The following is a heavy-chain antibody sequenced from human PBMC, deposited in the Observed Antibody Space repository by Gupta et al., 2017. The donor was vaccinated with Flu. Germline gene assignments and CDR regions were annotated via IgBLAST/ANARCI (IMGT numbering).Heavy chain of an antibody. J-gene: IGHJ4*02. CDR3: AREPTGN. Sequence: QVQLQESGPGLVKPSQTLSLTCTVSGASISSGNFYWGWIRQPAGKGLEWIGRIYANGGTGYNPSLKSRVTISRDTSRNHFSLNLISVIAADTAVYYCAREPTGNWGQGTLVIVSS. CDR1: GASISSGNFY. V-gene: IGHV4-61*02. CDR2: IYANGGT.